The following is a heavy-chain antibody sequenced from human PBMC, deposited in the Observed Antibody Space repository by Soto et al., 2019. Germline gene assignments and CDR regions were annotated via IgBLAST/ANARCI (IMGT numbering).Heavy chain of an antibody. Sequence: ASVKVSCKASGYTFTSYGISWVRQAPGQGLEWMGWISAYNGNTNYAQKLQGRVTMTTDTSTSTAYMELRSLRSDDTAVYYCARDEKDGSGSYYTWVLYGPEGIHGMDVWGQGTTVTVSS. J-gene: IGHJ6*02. CDR3: ARDEKDGSGSYYTWVLYGPEGIHGMDV. CDR1: GYTFTSYG. V-gene: IGHV1-18*01. D-gene: IGHD3-10*01. CDR2: ISAYNGNT.